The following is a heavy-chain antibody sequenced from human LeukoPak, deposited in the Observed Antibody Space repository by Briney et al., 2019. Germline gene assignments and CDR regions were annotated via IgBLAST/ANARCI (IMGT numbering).Heavy chain of an antibody. V-gene: IGHV1-2*02. CDR1: GYTFTGYY. CDR2: INPNSGGT. D-gene: IGHD3-22*01. Sequence: ASVKVSCKASGYTFTGYYTHWVRQAPGQGLEWMGWINPNSGGTNYAQKFQGRVTMTRDTSISTAYMELSRLRSDDTAVYYCARWVTMIVGHYGMDVWGQGTTVTVSS. CDR3: ARWVTMIVGHYGMDV. J-gene: IGHJ6*02.